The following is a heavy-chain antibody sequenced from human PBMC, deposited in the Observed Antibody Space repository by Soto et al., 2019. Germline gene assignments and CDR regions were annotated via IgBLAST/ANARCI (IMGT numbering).Heavy chain of an antibody. CDR1: GFTFSSYA. CDR2: ISGSGGST. D-gene: IGHD2-15*01. V-gene: IGHV3-23*01. Sequence: EVQLLESGGGLAQPGGSLRLSCAASGFTFSSYAMSWVRQAPGKGLEWVSGISGSGGSTYYADSVKGRFTISRDNSKNTLYLQMNSLRAEDTAVYYCAKGGLGYCSGGSCYSDYRGQGTLVTVSS. J-gene: IGHJ4*02. CDR3: AKGGLGYCSGGSCYSDY.